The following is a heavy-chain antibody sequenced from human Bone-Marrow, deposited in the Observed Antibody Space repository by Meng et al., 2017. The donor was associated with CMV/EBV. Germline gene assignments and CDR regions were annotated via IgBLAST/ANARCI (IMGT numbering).Heavy chain of an antibody. CDR1: GGTFSSYA. V-gene: IGHV1-69*10. J-gene: IGHJ1*01. CDR3: ARQIGITMITY. D-gene: IGHD3-22*01. Sequence: SVKVSCKASGGTFSSYAISWVRQAPGQGLEWMGGIIPILGIANYAQKFQGRVTITADKSTSTAYMELSSLRSEDTAVYYCARQIGITMITYWDQGPVVTVSS. CDR2: IIPILGIA.